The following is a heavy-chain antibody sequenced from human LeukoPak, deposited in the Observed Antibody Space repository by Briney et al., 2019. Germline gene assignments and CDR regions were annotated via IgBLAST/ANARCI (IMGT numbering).Heavy chain of an antibody. V-gene: IGHV3-23*01. Sequence: GGSLRLSCAASGFTFSSYAMSWVRQAPGKGLEWVPAISGSGGSTYYADSVKGRFTISRDNSKNTLYLQMNSLRAEDTAVYYCAKDYYDSSGFVVQHWGQGTLVTVSS. J-gene: IGHJ1*01. D-gene: IGHD3-22*01. CDR2: ISGSGGST. CDR3: AKDYYDSSGFVVQH. CDR1: GFTFSSYA.